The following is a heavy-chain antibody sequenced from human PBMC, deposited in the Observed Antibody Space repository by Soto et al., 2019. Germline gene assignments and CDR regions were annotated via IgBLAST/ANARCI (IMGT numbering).Heavy chain of an antibody. CDR1: GGSISSGDYY. D-gene: IGHD3-16*01. CDR2: IYYSGST. CDR3: ARVLGVRGSRQNYYYYGMDV. V-gene: IGHV4-30-4*01. J-gene: IGHJ6*02. Sequence: TLSLTCPVSGGSISSGDYYWSWIRQPPGKGLEWIGYIYYSGSTYYNPSLKSRVTISVDTSKNQFSLKLSSVTAADTAVYYCARVLGVRGSRQNYYYYGMDVWGQGTTVTVSS.